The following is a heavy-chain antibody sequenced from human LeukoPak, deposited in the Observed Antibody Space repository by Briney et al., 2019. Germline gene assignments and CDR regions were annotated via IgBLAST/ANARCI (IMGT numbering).Heavy chain of an antibody. CDR1: GGSISSYY. V-gene: IGHV4-59*01. J-gene: IGHJ6*03. Sequence: SETLSLTCTVSGGSISSYYWSWIRQPPGKGLEWIGYIYYSGSTNYNPSLKSRVTISVDTSKNQFPLKLSSVTAADTAVYYCARGSSYYYYYMDVWGKGTTVTVSS. CDR3: ARGSSYYYYYMDV. CDR2: IYYSGST.